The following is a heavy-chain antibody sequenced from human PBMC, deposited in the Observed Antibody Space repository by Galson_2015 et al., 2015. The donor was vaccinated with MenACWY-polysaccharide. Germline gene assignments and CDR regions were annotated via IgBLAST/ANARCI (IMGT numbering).Heavy chain of an antibody. Sequence: SLRLSCAASGFTFSTYWMHWVRQAPGKGLVWVSRIKSDGSSTNYAASVKGRFTISRDNAKNTLYLQMNSLRAEDTALYYCARGYSACDWGQGTLVTVSA. D-gene: IGHD5-12*01. CDR2: IKSDGSST. J-gene: IGHJ4*02. CDR3: ARGYSACD. CDR1: GFTFSTYW. V-gene: IGHV3-74*01.